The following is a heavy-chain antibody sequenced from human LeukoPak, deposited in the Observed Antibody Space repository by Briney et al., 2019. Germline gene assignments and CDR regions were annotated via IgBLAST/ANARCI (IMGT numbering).Heavy chain of an antibody. CDR1: GYTFTGYY. V-gene: IGHV1-2*02. J-gene: IGHJ5*02. CDR2: INPNSGGT. CDR3: ARGPVITMKIGGTKAGARYNWLDP. D-gene: IGHD3-22*01. Sequence: ASVKVSCKASGYTFTGYYMHWVRQAPAQGLEWMGWINPNSGGTNYAQKFQGRVTMTRDTSISTAYMELSRLRSDDTAVYYCARGPVITMKIGGTKAGARYNWLDPWGQRPLVTVSS.